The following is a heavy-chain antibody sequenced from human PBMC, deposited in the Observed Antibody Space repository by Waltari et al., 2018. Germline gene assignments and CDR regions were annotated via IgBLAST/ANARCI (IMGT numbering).Heavy chain of an antibody. CDR2: IWYDGSNK. CDR3: ARDSYGSYTLLY. D-gene: IGHD1-26*01. Sequence: QVQLVESGGGVVQPGMSLRLSCAASGFTFTSYGLHWVRQAPGKGLEWVAVIWYDGSNKYYADSVKGRFTISRDNSKNTLYLQMNSLRAEDTAVYYCARDSYGSYTLLYWGQGTLVTVSS. CDR1: GFTFTSYG. J-gene: IGHJ4*02. V-gene: IGHV3-33*01.